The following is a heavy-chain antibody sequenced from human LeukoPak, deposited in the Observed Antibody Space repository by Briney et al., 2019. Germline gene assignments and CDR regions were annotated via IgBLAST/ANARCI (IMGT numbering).Heavy chain of an antibody. CDR3: AKDYSNIPAPANPLFDY. CDR1: GFTFSSYA. D-gene: IGHD2/OR15-2a*01. V-gene: IGHV3-23*01. Sequence: PGGSLRLSCAASGFTFSSYAMSWVRQAPGKGLEWVSGITGSGDTTFYADSVKGRFTISRDNSAHTLYLQMNSLRAEDTTLYYCAKDYSNIPAPANPLFDYWGQGTLVTVSS. CDR2: ITGSGDTT. J-gene: IGHJ4*02.